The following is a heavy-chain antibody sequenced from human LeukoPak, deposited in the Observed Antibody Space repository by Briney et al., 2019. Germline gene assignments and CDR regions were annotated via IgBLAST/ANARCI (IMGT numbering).Heavy chain of an antibody. CDR3: ARDPGPYCGGDCYPNDAFDI. CDR2: IYPGDSDT. J-gene: IGHJ3*02. D-gene: IGHD2-21*02. Sequence: GESLKISCKGSGYSFTSYWIGWVRQMPGKGLEWMGIIYPGDSDTRYSPSFQGQVTISAAKSISTAYLQWSSLKASDTAMYYCARDPGPYCGGDCYPNDAFDIWGQGTMVTVSS. CDR1: GYSFTSYW. V-gene: IGHV5-51*01.